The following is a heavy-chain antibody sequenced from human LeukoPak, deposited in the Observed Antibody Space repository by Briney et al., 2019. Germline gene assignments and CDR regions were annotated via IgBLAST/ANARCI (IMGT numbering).Heavy chain of an antibody. Sequence: GASVKVSCKASGGTFSSYAISWVRQAPGQGLEWMGGIIPIFGTANYAQKFQARVTITADESTSTAYMELSSLRSEDTAVYYCARDSRSNMVRGVIMVDFGLDPWGQGTLVTVSS. CDR1: GGTFSSYA. J-gene: IGHJ5*02. CDR2: IIPIFGTA. CDR3: ARDSRSNMVRGVIMVDFGLDP. V-gene: IGHV1-69*13. D-gene: IGHD3-10*01.